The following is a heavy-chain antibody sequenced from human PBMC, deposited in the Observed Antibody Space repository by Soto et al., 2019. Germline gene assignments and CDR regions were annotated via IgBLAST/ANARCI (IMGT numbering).Heavy chain of an antibody. V-gene: IGHV4-39*01. D-gene: IGHD3-9*01. J-gene: IGHJ4*02. Sequence: PSETLSLTCTVSGGSISSSSYYWGWIRQPPGKGLEWIGSIYYSGSTYYNPSPKSRVTISVDTSKNQFSLKLSSVTAADTAVYYCARVGWYYDILTGYYGGYYFDYWGQGTLVTVSS. CDR2: IYYSGST. CDR1: GGSISSSSYY. CDR3: ARVGWYYDILTGYYGGYYFDY.